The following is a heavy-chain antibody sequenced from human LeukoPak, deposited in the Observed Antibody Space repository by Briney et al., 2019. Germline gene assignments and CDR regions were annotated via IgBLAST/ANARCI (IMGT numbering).Heavy chain of an antibody. Sequence: GGSLRLSCAASGFTFSSYGMHWVRQAPGKGLEWVAVISYDGSNKYYADSVKGRFTISRDNSKNTLYLQMNILRAEDTAVYYCAKVGPHYYDSSGYDDFDYWGQGTLVTVSS. D-gene: IGHD3-22*01. J-gene: IGHJ4*02. CDR3: AKVGPHYYDSSGYDDFDY. V-gene: IGHV3-30*18. CDR1: GFTFSSYG. CDR2: ISYDGSNK.